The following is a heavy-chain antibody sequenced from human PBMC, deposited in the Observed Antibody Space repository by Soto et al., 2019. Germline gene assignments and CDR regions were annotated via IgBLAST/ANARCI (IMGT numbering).Heavy chain of an antibody. V-gene: IGHV4-34*01. D-gene: IGHD3-10*01. CDR3: ARGRYSYETIYYKFYYPALDV. CDR1: GGSIRGYY. Sequence: LSLTCGVYGGSIRGYYWSWIRQSPGKGLEWIGDINDNGGTNYNPSLKSRVTTSLDTSKKQVSLMVSSVTAADTAVYYCARGRYSYETIYYKFYYPALDVWGQGTTVTVSS. CDR2: INDNGGT. J-gene: IGHJ6*02.